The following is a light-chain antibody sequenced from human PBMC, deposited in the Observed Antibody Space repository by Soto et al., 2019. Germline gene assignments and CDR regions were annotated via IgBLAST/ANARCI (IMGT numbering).Light chain of an antibody. J-gene: IGKJ5*01. CDR1: QTVRRSY. CDR3: HQYDGSPIT. Sequence: IGLAQSPIILTLSPGERATLSCRSSQTVRRSYLAWYQQKPGQSPRLLISGTSRRATGIPDRFSGGGSGTDFTLAISRLEPEDFALYYCHQYDGSPITFGQGTRLEI. CDR2: GTS. V-gene: IGKV3-20*01.